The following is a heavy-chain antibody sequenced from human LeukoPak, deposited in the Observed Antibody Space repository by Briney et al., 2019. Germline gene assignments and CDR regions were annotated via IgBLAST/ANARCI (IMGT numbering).Heavy chain of an antibody. CDR2: VSPYNGNT. CDR3: ARVGDIYGPDAFDI. V-gene: IGHV1-18*01. CDR1: GYTFNTYG. D-gene: IGHD3-9*01. Sequence: ASVKVSCKASGYTFNTYGISWVRQAPGQGLEWMGWVSPYNGNTKYAQKVQGRVTMTTDTSMSTGYMELRSLRSDDTAVYYCARVGDIYGPDAFDIWGQGTMVTVSS. J-gene: IGHJ3*02.